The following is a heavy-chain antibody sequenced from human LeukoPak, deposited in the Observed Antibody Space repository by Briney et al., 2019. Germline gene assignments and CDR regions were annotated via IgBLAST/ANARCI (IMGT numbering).Heavy chain of an antibody. CDR1: GFILSDYG. D-gene: IGHD4-17*01. J-gene: IGHJ5*02. CDR2: MSYDGGNK. V-gene: IGHV3-30*18. CDR3: AKVGRNYGDYNGWFDP. Sequence: GRPLRLSCAASGFILSDYGMHWVRQAPGKGLDWVAFMSYDGGNKYYADSVNGRFTISRDNSKNTLYLQMNTLRAEDTAVYYCAKVGRNYGDYNGWFDPWGQGTLVTVSS.